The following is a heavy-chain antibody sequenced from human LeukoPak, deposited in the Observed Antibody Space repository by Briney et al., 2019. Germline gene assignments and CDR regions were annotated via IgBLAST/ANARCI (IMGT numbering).Heavy chain of an antibody. CDR2: IHHSGDT. V-gene: IGHV4-59*02. Sequence: SETLSLTCTVSGVSGISSYCSWVRQPPGKGLEYIGFIHHSGDTKYNPSLKSRVTMSVDTSRSQFSLRLSSVTAADSAVYYCARHNGVSYLDYWAQGTLVTVSS. J-gene: IGHJ4*02. CDR3: ARHNGVSYLDY. D-gene: IGHD2-8*01. CDR1: GVSGISSY.